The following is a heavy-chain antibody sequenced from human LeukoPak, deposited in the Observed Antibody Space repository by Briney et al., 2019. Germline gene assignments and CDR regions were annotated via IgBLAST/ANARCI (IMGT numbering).Heavy chain of an antibody. Sequence: GGSLRLSCAASGFTFRNYGMHWVRQAPGKGLEWVALIWYDGSNQDYADSVRGRFTVSRDNSKNTLYLQMNSLRVEDTAVYYCARIANYYYYGMDVWGQGTTVTVSS. CDR1: GFTFRNYG. CDR2: IWYDGSNQ. CDR3: ARIANYYYYGMDV. V-gene: IGHV3-33*01. J-gene: IGHJ6*02.